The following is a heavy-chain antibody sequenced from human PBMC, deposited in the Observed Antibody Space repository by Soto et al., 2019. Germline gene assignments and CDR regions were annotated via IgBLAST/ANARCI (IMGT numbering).Heavy chain of an antibody. CDR3: ARPPFPGCINAVCPGY. D-gene: IGHD2-8*01. Sequence: ASVKVSCKASGYTFTDYYIHWVRQAPGQGLEWMGMINPSGGSTDYAQKFRGRVTMTRDTSTGTVYMELSSLRSEDTAVYYCARPPFPGCINAVCPGYWGQGTLVTVSS. V-gene: IGHV1-46*01. J-gene: IGHJ4*02. CDR1: GYTFTDYY. CDR2: INPSGGST.